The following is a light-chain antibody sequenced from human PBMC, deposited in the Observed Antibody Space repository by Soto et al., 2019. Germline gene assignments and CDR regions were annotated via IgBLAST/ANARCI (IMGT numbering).Light chain of an antibody. Sequence: EIVVPQSPGTLSLSPGERATLSCRASQSVSSAYLAWYQQKPGQAPRLLIYGASSRATGIPDRFSGSGSGTDFTLTISRLEPEDFAVYYCQQYGTSPPWTFGQGTKVEIK. V-gene: IGKV3-20*01. J-gene: IGKJ1*01. CDR3: QQYGTSPPWT. CDR1: QSVSSAY. CDR2: GAS.